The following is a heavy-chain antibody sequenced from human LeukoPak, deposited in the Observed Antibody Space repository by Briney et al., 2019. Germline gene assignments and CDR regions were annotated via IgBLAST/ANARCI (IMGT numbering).Heavy chain of an antibody. D-gene: IGHD3-10*01. Sequence: GGSLRLSCAASGFTFSSYGMHWVRQAPGKGLEWVAFIRYDGSNKYYADSVKGRFTISRDNSKNTLYLQMNSLRAEDTAVYYCAKDAYLWFGELNYWGQGTLVTVSS. J-gene: IGHJ4*02. CDR1: GFTFSSYG. V-gene: IGHV3-30*02. CDR2: IRYDGSNK. CDR3: AKDAYLWFGELNY.